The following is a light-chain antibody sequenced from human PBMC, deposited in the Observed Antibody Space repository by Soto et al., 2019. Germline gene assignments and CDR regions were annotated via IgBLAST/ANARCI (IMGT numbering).Light chain of an antibody. V-gene: IGKV3-20*01. CDR3: QQYGSVPLT. CDR1: QSVSANY. CDR2: GAS. J-gene: IGKJ4*01. Sequence: EIVLTQSPGTLSLSPGERTTLSCRASQSVSANYLAWYQQKPGQAPRLPIYGASSRATGIPDRFSGSGSGADFTLSISRLEPADFAVYYCQQYGSVPLTFGGGNKVEIK.